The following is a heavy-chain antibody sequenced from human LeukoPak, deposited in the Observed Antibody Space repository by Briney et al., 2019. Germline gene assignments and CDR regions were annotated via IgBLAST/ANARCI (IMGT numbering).Heavy chain of an antibody. J-gene: IGHJ4*02. CDR3: ARHRIAAATVDY. CDR2: ISSSGSTI. Sequence: GRSLRLSCAASGFTFSSYGMHWVRQAPGKGPEWVSYISSSGSTIYYADSVKGRFTISRDNAKNSLYLQMNSLRAEDTAVYYCARHRIAAATVDYWGQGTLVTVSS. V-gene: IGHV3-48*04. D-gene: IGHD6-13*01. CDR1: GFTFSSYG.